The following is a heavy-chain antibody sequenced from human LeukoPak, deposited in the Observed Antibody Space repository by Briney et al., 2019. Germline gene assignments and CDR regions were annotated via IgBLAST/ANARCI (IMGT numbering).Heavy chain of an antibody. CDR1: GFTFDDYA. CDR3: AKGSYDSSGYYPWPFDY. Sequence: GGSLRLSCAASGFTFDDYAMHWVRQAPGKGLEWVSPISGDGGSTYYADSVKGRFTISRDNSKNSLYLQMNSLRTEDTALYYCAKGSYDSSGYYPWPFDYWGQGTLVTVSS. V-gene: IGHV3-43*02. J-gene: IGHJ4*02. CDR2: ISGDGGST. D-gene: IGHD3-22*01.